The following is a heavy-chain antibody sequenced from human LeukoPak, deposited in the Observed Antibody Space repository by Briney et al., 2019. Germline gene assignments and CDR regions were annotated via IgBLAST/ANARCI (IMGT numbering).Heavy chain of an antibody. CDR1: GGTFSSYA. J-gene: IGHJ5*02. Sequence: SVTLSCTASGGTFSSYAISWVRQAPGQGLEWMGGIIPIFGTANYAQKFQGRVTITADKSTSTAYMELSSLRSEDTAVYYCARDARHKYCSSASCYRGWFDPWGQGTLVTVSS. V-gene: IGHV1-69*06. D-gene: IGHD2-2*01. CDR3: ARDARHKYCSSASCYRGWFDP. CDR2: IIPIFGTA.